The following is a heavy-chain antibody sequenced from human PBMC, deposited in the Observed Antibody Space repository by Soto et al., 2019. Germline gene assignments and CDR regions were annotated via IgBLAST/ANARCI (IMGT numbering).Heavy chain of an antibody. CDR2: ISYDGSNK. Sequence: QVQLVESGGGVVQPGRSLRLSCAASGFTFSSYGMHWVRQAPGKGLEWVAVISYDGSNKYYADSVKGGFTISRDNSKNTLYLQMNSLRAEDTAVYYCAKERDYDILTGYYETYYYYYGMDVWGQGTTVTVSS. D-gene: IGHD3-9*01. CDR1: GFTFSSYG. CDR3: AKERDYDILTGYYETYYYYYGMDV. V-gene: IGHV3-30*18. J-gene: IGHJ6*02.